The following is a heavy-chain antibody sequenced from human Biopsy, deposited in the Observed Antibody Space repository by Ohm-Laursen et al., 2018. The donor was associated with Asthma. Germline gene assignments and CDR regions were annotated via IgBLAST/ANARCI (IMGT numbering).Heavy chain of an antibody. CDR2: VSHTGST. V-gene: IGHV4-59*11. CDR1: GGSIRSHD. D-gene: IGHD3-22*01. Sequence: TLSLTCTVSGGSIRSHDWTWIRLPPGKGLEYIGDVSHTGSTNYNPSLKSRVTMSLDTSKSQFSLRLSSVTAADTAMYYCARIPRRSGSYFVDYWGQGTLVTVSS. J-gene: IGHJ4*02. CDR3: ARIPRRSGSYFVDY.